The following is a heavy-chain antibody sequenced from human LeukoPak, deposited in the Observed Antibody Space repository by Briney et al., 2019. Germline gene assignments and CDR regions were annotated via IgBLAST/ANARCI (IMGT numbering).Heavy chain of an antibody. J-gene: IGHJ4*02. Sequence: SETLSLTCTVSGGSISSYYWSWIRQPAGRELEGIGRIYNSGSTNYNPSLKSRVTMSVDTSKNQFSLKLSSVTAADTAVYYCARDTYDSSGYYYRGGEYYFDYWGQGTLVTVSS. CDR2: IYNSGST. CDR3: ARDTYDSSGYYYRGGEYYFDY. V-gene: IGHV4-4*07. CDR1: GGSISSYY. D-gene: IGHD3-22*01.